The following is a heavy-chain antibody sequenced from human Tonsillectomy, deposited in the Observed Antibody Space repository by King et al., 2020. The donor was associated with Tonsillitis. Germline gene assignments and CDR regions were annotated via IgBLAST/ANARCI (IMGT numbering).Heavy chain of an antibody. Sequence: QLVQSGAEVKKPGSSVKVSCRASGGTFSSYTISWVRQAPGQGLEWMWGIIPIFGTANYTKKFQGRVTITADEATSTAYMELSSLRSDDTAVYYCARGGWGAFDIWGQGTMVTVSS. V-gene: IGHV1-69*12. CDR1: GGTFSSYT. D-gene: IGHD3-10*01. CDR3: ARGGWGAFDI. J-gene: IGHJ3*02. CDR2: IIPIFGTA.